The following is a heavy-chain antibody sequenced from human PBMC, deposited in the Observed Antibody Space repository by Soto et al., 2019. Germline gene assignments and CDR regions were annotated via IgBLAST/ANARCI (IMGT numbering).Heavy chain of an antibody. CDR3: ARMKNWFDP. CDR1: GGSISSSSYY. CDR2: IYYSGST. Sequence: PSETLSLTCTVSGGSISSSSYYWGWIRQPPGKGLEWIGSIYYSGSTYYNPSLKSRVTISVDTSKNQFSLKMSSVTAADTAVYYCARMKNWFDPWGQGTLVPVSS. V-gene: IGHV4-39*07. J-gene: IGHJ5*02.